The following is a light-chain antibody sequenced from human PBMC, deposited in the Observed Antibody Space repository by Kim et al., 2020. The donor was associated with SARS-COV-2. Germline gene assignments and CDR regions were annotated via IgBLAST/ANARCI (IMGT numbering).Light chain of an antibody. CDR1: LSSIESNY. CDR2: RDV. CDR3: ATWDASLTEYV. Sequence: GETVTISFSGALSSIESNYVYWYHQVPGWAPKLLIYRDVVRPSGVPDRFSGSKSGHSASLAITGLRSADEALYFCATWDASLTEYVFGPGTKVTVL. J-gene: IGLJ1*01. V-gene: IGLV1-47*01.